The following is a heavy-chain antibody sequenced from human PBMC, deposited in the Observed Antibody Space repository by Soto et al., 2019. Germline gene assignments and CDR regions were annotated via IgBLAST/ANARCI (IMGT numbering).Heavy chain of an antibody. Sequence: GASVQVSCKASGGTFSSYAISWVRQAPGQGLEWMGGIIPIFGTANYAQKFQGRVTITADESTSTAYMELSSLRSEDTAVYYCARDTAMVNWFDPWGQGTLVTVSS. CDR2: IIPIFGTA. D-gene: IGHD5-18*01. J-gene: IGHJ5*02. V-gene: IGHV1-69*13. CDR1: GGTFSSYA. CDR3: ARDTAMVNWFDP.